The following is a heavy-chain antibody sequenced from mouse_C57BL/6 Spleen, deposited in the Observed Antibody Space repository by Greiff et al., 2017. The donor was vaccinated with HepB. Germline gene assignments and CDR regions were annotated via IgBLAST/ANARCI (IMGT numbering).Heavy chain of an antibody. V-gene: IGHV1-59*01. D-gene: IGHD5-5*01. J-gene: IGHJ3*01. CDR2: IDPSDSYT. Sequence: QVQLQQSGAELVRPGTSVKLSCKASGYTFTSYWMHWVKQRPGQGLEWIGVIDPSDSYTNYNQKFKGKATLTVDTSSSTAYMQLSSLTSEDSAVYYCARTTYVDFAYWGQGTLVTVSA. CDR3: ARTTYVDFAY. CDR1: GYTFTSYW.